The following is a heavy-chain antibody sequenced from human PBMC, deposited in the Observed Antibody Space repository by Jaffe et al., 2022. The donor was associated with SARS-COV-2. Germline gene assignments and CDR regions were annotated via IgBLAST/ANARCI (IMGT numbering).Heavy chain of an antibody. CDR2: IKEDGSDK. CDR3: ANLGVPLEGHSSTWGY. Sequence: EVQLVESGGGLVQPGGSLRLSCAASGFRFRSHWMSWVRQTPGKGLEWVAGIKEDGSDKYYVDSVQGRFTISRDNAKNSVYLQMNSLRAEDTAVYYCANLGVPLEGHSSTWGYWGQGTLVTVSS. V-gene: IGHV3-7*01. D-gene: IGHD2-2*01. J-gene: IGHJ4*02. CDR1: GFRFRSHW.